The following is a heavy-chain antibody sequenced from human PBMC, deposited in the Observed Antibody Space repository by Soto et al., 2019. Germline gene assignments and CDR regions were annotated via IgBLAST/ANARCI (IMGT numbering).Heavy chain of an antibody. CDR3: ARLADYGNYPTEFDY. CDR2: VFYNGST. V-gene: IGHV4-59*01. D-gene: IGHD4-17*01. Sequence: VQLQESGPGLVKPSETLSLTCTVSGGSISTYHWSWIRQPPGKGLEWIGYVFYNGSTNYNPSVKNRVTISLDTSKNQFSLKLSSVTAADTAVYFCARLADYGNYPTEFDYWGQGTLVTVSS. J-gene: IGHJ4*02. CDR1: GGSISTYH.